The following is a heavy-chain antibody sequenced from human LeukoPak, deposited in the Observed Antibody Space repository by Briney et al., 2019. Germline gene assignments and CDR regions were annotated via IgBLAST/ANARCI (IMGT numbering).Heavy chain of an antibody. Sequence: GGSLRLSCAAAAFTVSSNYMSWVRQAAGGGLGWVSVIYSGGSTYYADSVKGRVTISRDNSKNTLYLQMNSLRAEDTAVYYCAGTDYGDYSTGYYGMDVWGQGTTVTVSS. CDR3: AGTDYGDYSTGYYGMDV. D-gene: IGHD4-17*01. CDR2: IYSGGST. CDR1: AFTVSSNY. V-gene: IGHV3-66*01. J-gene: IGHJ6*02.